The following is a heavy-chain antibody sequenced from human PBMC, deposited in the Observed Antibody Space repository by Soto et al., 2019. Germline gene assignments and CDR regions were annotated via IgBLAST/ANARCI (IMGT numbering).Heavy chain of an antibody. J-gene: IGHJ3*02. Sequence: QVQLQESGPGLVKPSETLSLTCTVSGGSIRSYYWSWIRQPPGKGLEWIGYIYYSGSTNYNPSLHSRVTLSVDTYKNQFSLKLSSVTAAATAVYSCARRWGEAFAILGKGTMFTVSS. CDR1: GGSIRSYY. V-gene: IGHV4-59*08. D-gene: IGHD3-16*01. CDR2: IYYSGST. CDR3: ARRWGEAFAI.